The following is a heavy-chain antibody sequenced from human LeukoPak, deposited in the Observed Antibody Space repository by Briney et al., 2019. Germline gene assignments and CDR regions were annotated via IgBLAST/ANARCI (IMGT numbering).Heavy chain of an antibody. V-gene: IGHV4-39*01. D-gene: IGHD3-22*01. CDR3: ARTHYYDSHRFDY. Sequence: KASETLSLTCTVSGSSISSSSYYWGWIRQPPGKGLEWIGSIYYSGSTYYNPSLKSRVTISVDTSKNQFSLKLSSVTAADTAVYYCARTHYYDSHRFDYWGQGTLVTVSS. CDR2: IYYSGST. CDR1: GSSISSSSYY. J-gene: IGHJ4*02.